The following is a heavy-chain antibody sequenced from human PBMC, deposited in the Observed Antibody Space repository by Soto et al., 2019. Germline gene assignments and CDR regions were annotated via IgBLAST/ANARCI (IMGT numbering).Heavy chain of an antibody. CDR1: GGTFSSYT. CDR2: IIPILGIA. CDR3: ARPDVIAAAGTLSFDY. J-gene: IGHJ4*02. D-gene: IGHD6-13*01. V-gene: IGHV1-69*02. Sequence: ASVKVSCKASGGTFSSYTISWVRQAPGQGLEWMGRIIPILGIANYAQKFQGRVTITADKSTSTAYMELSSLRSEDTAVYYCARPDVIAAAGTLSFDYWGQGTLVTVSS.